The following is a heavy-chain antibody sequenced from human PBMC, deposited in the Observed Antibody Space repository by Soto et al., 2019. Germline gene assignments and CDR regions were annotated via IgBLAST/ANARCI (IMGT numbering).Heavy chain of an antibody. CDR2: IYYSGST. CDR3: ARVIVAVAGTFDY. J-gene: IGHJ4*02. V-gene: IGHV4-31*03. Sequence: TLALTCTVSGGSISSGGYYGSWIRQHPGKGLEWIGYIYYSGSTYYNPSLKSRVTISVDTSKNQFSLKLSSVTAADTAVYYWARVIVAVAGTFDYWGQGTLVTVSS. D-gene: IGHD6-19*01. CDR1: GGSISSGGYY.